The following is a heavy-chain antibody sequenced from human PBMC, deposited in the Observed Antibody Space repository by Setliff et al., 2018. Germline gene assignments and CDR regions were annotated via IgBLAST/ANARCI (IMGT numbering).Heavy chain of an antibody. D-gene: IGHD3-3*01. CDR2: ISVSGDDI. V-gene: IGHV3-21*01. J-gene: IGHJ6*03. CDR1: GFIFKNYI. Sequence: LRLSCVASGFIFKNYIMTWVRQAPGKGLEWVASISVSGDDIYYTDSVKGRFSISRDNAKNSLHLQMNSLRAEDTALFYCARAVTIFGVITPIYFYYMDVWGKGTKVTVSS. CDR3: ARAVTIFGVITPIYFYYMDV.